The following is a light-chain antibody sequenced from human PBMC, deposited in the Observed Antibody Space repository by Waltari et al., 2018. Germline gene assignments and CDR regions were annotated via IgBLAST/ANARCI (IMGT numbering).Light chain of an antibody. V-gene: IGKV3-20*01. CDR1: QSVSSSY. J-gene: IGKJ1*01. CDR2: GAS. CDR3: QQYGSSPRT. Sequence: EIVLTQSPGTLSLSPGERATLSCRASQSVSSSYLAWYQQKPGQAPRLLIYGASSRATGVPDRFRGSGYGTDFTLTIRRLEPEDFAVYYCQQYGSSPRTFGQGTKVEI.